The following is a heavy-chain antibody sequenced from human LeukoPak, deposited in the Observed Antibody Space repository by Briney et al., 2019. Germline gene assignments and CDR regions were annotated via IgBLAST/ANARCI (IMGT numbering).Heavy chain of an antibody. V-gene: IGHV4-39*01. CDR1: GGSISSSSYY. CDR3: ARHGTETVVTRTTSYDAFDI. D-gene: IGHD4-23*01. CDR2: IYYSGST. J-gene: IGHJ3*02. Sequence: SETLSFTCTVSGGSISSSSYYWGWIRQPPGKGLEWIGSIYYSGSTYYNPSLKSRVTISVDTSKNQFSLKLSSVTAADTAVYYCARHGTETVVTRTTSYDAFDIWGQGTMVTVSS.